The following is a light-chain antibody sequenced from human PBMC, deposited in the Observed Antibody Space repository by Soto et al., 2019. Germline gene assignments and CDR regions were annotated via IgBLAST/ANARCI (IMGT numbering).Light chain of an antibody. CDR3: QQYGSSPQWT. CDR1: QSVSCN. V-gene: IGKV3-20*01. J-gene: IGKJ1*01. Sequence: EIVMTQSPDTLSLSLGERANLSCMASQSVSCNLAWYQLKPGQAHRLIRYGASRRATGIPDRFSSSVSGTDFTLTIGRLEPADFAVYYCQQYGSSPQWTFGQWTKLDIK. CDR2: GAS.